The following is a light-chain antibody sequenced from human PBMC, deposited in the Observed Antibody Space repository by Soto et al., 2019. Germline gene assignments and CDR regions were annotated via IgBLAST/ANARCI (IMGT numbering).Light chain of an antibody. J-gene: IGKJ5*01. CDR1: QSVLYSANNKNY. Sequence: DIVMTQSPDSLAVSLGERATINCKSSQSVLYSANNKNYLAWYQQKPGQPPKLLISWASTRDSGVPDRFSGSACGKDFPITISSLQAEDAAVYYWQQYYSPLTFGQGTRLEIK. CDR2: WAS. CDR3: QQYYSPLT. V-gene: IGKV4-1*01.